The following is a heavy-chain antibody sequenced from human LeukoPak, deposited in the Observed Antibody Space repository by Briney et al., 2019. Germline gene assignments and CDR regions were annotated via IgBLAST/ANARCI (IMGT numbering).Heavy chain of an antibody. CDR3: ARETKFCSSTTCFTDWFDP. CDR1: GGSISSGDYY. D-gene: IGHD2-2*02. V-gene: IGHV4-30-4*01. J-gene: IGHJ5*02. CDR2: IYYSGST. Sequence: PSETLSLTCTVSGGSISSGDYYWSWIRQPPGKGLEWIGYIYYSGSTYYNPSLKSRVTISVDTSKNQFSLTLRSVTAADTAVYYCARETKFCSSTTCFTDWFDPWGQGTLVSVSS.